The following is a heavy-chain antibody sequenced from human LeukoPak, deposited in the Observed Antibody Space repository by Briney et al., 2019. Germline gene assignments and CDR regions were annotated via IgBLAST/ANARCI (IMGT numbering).Heavy chain of an antibody. CDR1: GFTFSSYA. J-gene: IGHJ4*02. D-gene: IGHD3-10*01. Sequence: PGGSLRLSCAASGFTFSSYAMHWVRQAPGKGLEWVAVISYDGSNKYYADSVKGRFTISRDNSKNTLYLQMNSLRAEDTAVYYCARDGSGSYYDLGRFDYWGQGTLVTVSS. CDR2: ISYDGSNK. V-gene: IGHV3-30-3*01. CDR3: ARDGSGSYYDLGRFDY.